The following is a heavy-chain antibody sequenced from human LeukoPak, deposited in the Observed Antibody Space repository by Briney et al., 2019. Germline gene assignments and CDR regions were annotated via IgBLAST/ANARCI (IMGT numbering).Heavy chain of an antibody. CDR1: GFTFSSYA. CDR2: ISYDGSNK. Sequence: GGSLRLSCAASGFTFSSYAMHWVRQAPGKGLEWVAVISYDGSNKYHADSVKGRFTISRDNSKNTLYLQMNSLRAEDTAVYYCARDGPTYYYDSSGFSWGQGTLVTVSS. V-gene: IGHV3-30-3*01. J-gene: IGHJ4*02. D-gene: IGHD3-22*01. CDR3: ARDGPTYYYDSSGFS.